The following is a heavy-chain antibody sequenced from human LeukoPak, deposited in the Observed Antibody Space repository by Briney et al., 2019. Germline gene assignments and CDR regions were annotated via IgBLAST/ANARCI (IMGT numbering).Heavy chain of an antibody. Sequence: SQTLSLTCTVSGGSIISSAYYWSWIRQPPGKGLEWIGYIYYNGSTYYNPSLKSRVTISLDTSKNQFSLKLSSVTAADTAVYYCVRTEVSSGSEDYWGQGTLVTVPS. CDR3: VRTEVSSGSEDY. V-gene: IGHV4-30-4*08. D-gene: IGHD6-19*01. CDR2: IYYNGST. J-gene: IGHJ4*02. CDR1: GGSIISSAYY.